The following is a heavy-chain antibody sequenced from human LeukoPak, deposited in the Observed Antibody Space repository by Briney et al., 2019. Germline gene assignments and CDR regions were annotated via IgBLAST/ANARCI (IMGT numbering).Heavy chain of an antibody. CDR3: ATLMRGPTGYSGYGGEDY. D-gene: IGHD5-12*01. V-gene: IGHV3-23*01. CDR1: GFTFSNYA. Sequence: SGGSLRLSCAASGFTFSNYAMTWVRQAQGKGLQWVSAITGSGGSTSYADSAKGRFAISRDNSKNTLYLQMNSLRAGDTAVYYCATLMRGPTGYSGYGGEDYWGQGTLVTVSS. CDR2: ITGSGGST. J-gene: IGHJ4*02.